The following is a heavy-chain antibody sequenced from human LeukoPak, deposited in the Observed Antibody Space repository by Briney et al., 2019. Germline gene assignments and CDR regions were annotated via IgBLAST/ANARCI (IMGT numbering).Heavy chain of an antibody. CDR1: GGSISRYY. CDR2: FYYSGST. CDR3: ARHRGAYCSGGNCYSSYYFDY. J-gene: IGHJ4*02. D-gene: IGHD2-15*01. Sequence: PSETLSLTCSVSGGSISRYYWSWIRQPPGKGLEWVAYFYYSGSTSYNPSLKSRVTISVDTSKKQFSLRLSAVTAADTAVYYCARHRGAYCSGGNCYSSYYFDYWGQGTLVTVSS. V-gene: IGHV4-59*08.